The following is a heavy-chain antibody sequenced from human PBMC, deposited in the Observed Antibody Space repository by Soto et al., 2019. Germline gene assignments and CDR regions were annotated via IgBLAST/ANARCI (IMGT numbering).Heavy chain of an antibody. CDR3: AKEGGLSGSYYISSSYYFDY. V-gene: IGHV3-30*18. D-gene: IGHD1-26*01. J-gene: IGHJ4*02. Sequence: QVQLVESGGGVVQPGRSLRLSCVASGFTFSSSGMHWVRQAPGKGLEWVAIISYDGSNTYYADSVKGRFTISRDNSKNTLYLQMNSLRAEDTSVYYCAKEGGLSGSYYISSSYYFDYWGQGTLVTVSS. CDR1: GFTFSSSG. CDR2: ISYDGSNT.